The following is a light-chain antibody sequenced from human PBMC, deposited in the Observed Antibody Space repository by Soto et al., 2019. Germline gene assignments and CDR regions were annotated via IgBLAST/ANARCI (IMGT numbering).Light chain of an antibody. CDR2: AAS. Sequence: EVVLTQSPGTLSLSAGERATLSCRASQSVANNHLAWYQQRPGQAPRLLIYAASTRAAGIPDRFSGSGSGTDFTLTISSLQSEDFAVYYCQQYNNWPPGAFGPGTKVDIK. CDR3: QQYNNWPPGA. V-gene: IGKV3D-15*01. J-gene: IGKJ3*01. CDR1: QSVANN.